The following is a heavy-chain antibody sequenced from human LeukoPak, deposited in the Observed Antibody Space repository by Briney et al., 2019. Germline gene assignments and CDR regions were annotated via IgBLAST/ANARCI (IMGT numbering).Heavy chain of an antibody. CDR2: IKHSGST. CDR1: GVSFSGYY. CDR3: ARGNQYYYDSSGYLFDY. V-gene: IGHV4-34*01. J-gene: IGHJ4*02. Sequence: SETLSLTCSVYGVSFSGYYWGWIRHPPGKGLEWIGEIKHSGSTNYNPSLKSRVNIAVHTSKNQFSLRLNSRTAADTAVYYCARGNQYYYDSSGYLFDYWGQGTLVTVSS. D-gene: IGHD3-22*01.